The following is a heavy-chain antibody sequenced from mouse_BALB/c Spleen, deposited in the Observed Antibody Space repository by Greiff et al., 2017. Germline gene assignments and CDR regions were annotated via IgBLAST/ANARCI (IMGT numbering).Heavy chain of an antibody. D-gene: IGHD4-1*01. CDR2: IYPGSGST. V-gene: IGHV1-55*01. J-gene: IGHJ2*01. CDR3: ARSSGLDY. Sequence: QVQLKQPGAELVKPGTSVKLSCKASGYNFTSYWINWVKLRPGQGLEWIGDIYPGSGSTNYNEKFKSKATLTVGTSSSTAYMQLSSLASEDSALYYCARSSGLDYWGQGTTLTVSS. CDR1: GYNFTSYW.